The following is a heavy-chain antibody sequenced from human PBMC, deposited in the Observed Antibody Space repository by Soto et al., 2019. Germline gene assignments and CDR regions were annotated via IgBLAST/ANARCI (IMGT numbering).Heavy chain of an antibody. CDR2: VSGDGYAS. CDR1: GFTFSSNA. D-gene: IGHD3-10*01. Sequence: EVRLLESGGGLVQPGGSLRLSCAGSGFTFSSNAMSWVRQAPGKGLEWVSSVSGDGYASDYPDSVKGRFTVSRHNSKNTLYLQMNSLRAEDTAVYYCAKRHYYGSGSFALATWGQGTLVTVSS. V-gene: IGHV3-23*01. J-gene: IGHJ4*03. CDR3: AKRHYYGSGSFALAT.